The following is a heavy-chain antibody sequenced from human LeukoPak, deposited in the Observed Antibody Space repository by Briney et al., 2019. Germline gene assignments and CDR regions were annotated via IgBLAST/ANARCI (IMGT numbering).Heavy chain of an antibody. CDR2: FDPEDGET. D-gene: IGHD5/OR15-5a*01. J-gene: IGHJ4*02. CDR3: ATAAFLVYVFDY. Sequence: ASVKVSCKVSGYTLTELSMHWVRQAPGKGLEWVGGFDPEDGETIYAQKFQGRVTMTEDTSTDTAYMELSSLRSEDTAVYYCATAAFLVYVFDYWGQGTLVTVSS. V-gene: IGHV1-24*01. CDR1: GYTLTELS.